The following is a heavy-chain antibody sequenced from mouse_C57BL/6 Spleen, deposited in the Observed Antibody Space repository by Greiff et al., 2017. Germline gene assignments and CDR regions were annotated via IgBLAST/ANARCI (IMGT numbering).Heavy chain of an antibody. V-gene: IGHV1-53*01. Sequence: VQLQQPGPELVKPGASVKLSCKASGYTFTSYWMHWVKQRPGQGLEWIGNINPSNGDTNYNEKFKSKATVTVDKSSSTAYMQLSSLTSEASAVYYCARGDYYGGSYDYWGQGTTLTVAS. CDR1: GYTFTSYW. CDR3: ARGDYYGGSYDY. CDR2: INPSNGDT. D-gene: IGHD1-1*01. J-gene: IGHJ2*01.